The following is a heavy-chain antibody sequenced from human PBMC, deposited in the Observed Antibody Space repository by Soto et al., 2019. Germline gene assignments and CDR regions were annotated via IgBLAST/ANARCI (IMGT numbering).Heavy chain of an antibody. CDR2: ARNKVRGDTT. D-gene: IGHD3-16*01. CDR1: GFTFSDHY. CDR3: AGLKGKSFAL. Sequence: EVQLVESGGGLVQPGGSLRLSCAASGFTFSDHYMDWVRQAPGKGLEWVGRARNKVRGDTTAFAASGDGRFAISRDDSEISLYLPMSSLKADDTGVYFCAGLKGKSFALWGQGTLLTVSS. V-gene: IGHV3-72*01. J-gene: IGHJ4*02.